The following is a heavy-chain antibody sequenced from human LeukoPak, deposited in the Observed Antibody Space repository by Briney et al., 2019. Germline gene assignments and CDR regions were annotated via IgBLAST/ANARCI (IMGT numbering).Heavy chain of an antibody. CDR1: GYSFTSYV. CDR2: LNPIDGST. Sequence: ASVKVSCKASGYSFTSYVIHWVRQAPGQGLEWMGILNPIDGSTSYAQKFRGRVTMTRDTSISTAYMELSRLRSDDTAVYYCARAAAGIDAFDIWGQGTMVTVSS. J-gene: IGHJ3*02. D-gene: IGHD6-13*01. V-gene: IGHV1-46*01. CDR3: ARAAAGIDAFDI.